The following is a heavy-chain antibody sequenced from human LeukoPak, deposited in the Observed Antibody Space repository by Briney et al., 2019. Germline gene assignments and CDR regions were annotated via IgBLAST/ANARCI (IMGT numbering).Heavy chain of an antibody. CDR2: ISNSGTSI. CDR1: GFTFSDYF. V-gene: IGHV3-11*04. D-gene: IGHD4-11*01. CDR3: ARDQGDYGNSPFDY. Sequence: GGSLRLTCAASGFTFSDYFMSWIRQAPGKGLEWVSYISNSGTSIYYADSLQGRFTISRDNAKNSLYLQMNSLRAEDTAVYYCARDQGDYGNSPFDYWGQGTLVTVSS. J-gene: IGHJ4*02.